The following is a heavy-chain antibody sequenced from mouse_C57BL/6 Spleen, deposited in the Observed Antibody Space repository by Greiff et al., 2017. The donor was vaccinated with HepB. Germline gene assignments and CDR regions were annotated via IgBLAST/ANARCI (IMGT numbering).Heavy chain of an antibody. CDR1: GFSLTSYG. CDR2: IWRGGST. CDR3: AAQLTGTGYFDV. Sequence: VKLQESGPGLVQPSQSLSITCTVSGFSLTSYGVHWVRQSPGKGLEWLGVIWRGGSTDYNAAFMSRLSITKDNSKSQVFFKMNSLQADDTAIYYCAAQLTGTGYFDVWGTGTTVTVSS. V-gene: IGHV2-5*01. D-gene: IGHD4-1*01. J-gene: IGHJ1*03.